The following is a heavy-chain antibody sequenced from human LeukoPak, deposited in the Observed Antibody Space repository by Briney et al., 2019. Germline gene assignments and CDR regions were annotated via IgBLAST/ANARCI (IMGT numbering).Heavy chain of an antibody. J-gene: IGHJ6*03. CDR2: IIPIFGTA. CDR3: ARSGQASGYDPQKLSYYYYYMDV. Sequence: PVKVSCKASGGTFSSYAISWVRQAPGQGLEWMGGIIPIFGTANYAQKFQGRVTITADESTSIAYMELSSLRSEDTAVYYCARSGQASGYDPQKLSYYYYYMDVRGKGTTVTISS. D-gene: IGHD5-12*01. V-gene: IGHV1-69*01. CDR1: GGTFSSYA.